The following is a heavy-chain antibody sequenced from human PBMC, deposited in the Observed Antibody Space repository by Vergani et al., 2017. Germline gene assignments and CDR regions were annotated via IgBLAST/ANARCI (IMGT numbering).Heavy chain of an antibody. Sequence: QVQLVQSGAEVKKPGDSVKVSCKASGYTFTSYGISWVRQAPGQGLEWMGWISAYNGNTNYAPKLQGRVTMTTDTSTSTAYMELRSLRSDDTAVYYCARDLPESGSYPTEYFQHWGQGTLVTVSS. CDR1: GYTFTSYG. J-gene: IGHJ1*01. CDR2: ISAYNGNT. CDR3: ARDLPESGSYPTEYFQH. V-gene: IGHV1-18*01. D-gene: IGHD1-26*01.